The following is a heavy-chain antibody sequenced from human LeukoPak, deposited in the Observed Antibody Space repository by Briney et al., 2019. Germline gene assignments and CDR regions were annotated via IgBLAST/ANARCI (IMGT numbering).Heavy chain of an antibody. CDR3: AREPRYQDYAEGAFDI. J-gene: IGHJ3*02. CDR2: INWNGGST. D-gene: IGHD4-17*01. CDR1: GFTFDDYG. V-gene: IGHV3-20*04. Sequence: PGGSLRLSCAASGFTFDDYGMSWVRQAPGKGLEWVSGINWNGGSTGYADSVKGRFTISRDNAKNSLYLQMNSLRAEDTALYYCAREPRYQDYAEGAFDIWGQGTMVTVSS.